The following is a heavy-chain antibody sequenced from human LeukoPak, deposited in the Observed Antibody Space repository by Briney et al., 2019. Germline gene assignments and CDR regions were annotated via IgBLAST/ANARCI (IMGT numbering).Heavy chain of an antibody. CDR2: IYGDGRT. V-gene: IGHV3-53*01. CDR1: GFTVSNMY. J-gene: IGHJ3*02. D-gene: IGHD3-22*01. Sequence: GGSLRLSCAASGFTVSNMYMTWVRQAPGKGVEWVSLIYGDGRTSYADSVKGRCTISRDNSKNTLDLQVNSLRVEDTAVYYCARGLFLSGYLDAFDMWGQGTVVTVSS. CDR3: ARGLFLSGYLDAFDM.